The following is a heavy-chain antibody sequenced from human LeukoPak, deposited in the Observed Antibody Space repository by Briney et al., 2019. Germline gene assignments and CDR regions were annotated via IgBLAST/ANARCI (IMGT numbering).Heavy chain of an antibody. V-gene: IGHV3-23*01. CDR1: GFTFSSYA. D-gene: IGHD5-12*01. J-gene: IGHJ4*02. CDR2: ISGSGGST. CDR3: AKDSLPLDIVATIIDY. Sequence: GGSLRLSCAASGFTFSSYAMSWVRQAPGKGLEWVSAISGSGGSTYYADSVKGRFTISRDNSKNTLYLQMNSLRAEDTAVYYCAKDSLPLDIVATIIDYWGQGTLVTVSS.